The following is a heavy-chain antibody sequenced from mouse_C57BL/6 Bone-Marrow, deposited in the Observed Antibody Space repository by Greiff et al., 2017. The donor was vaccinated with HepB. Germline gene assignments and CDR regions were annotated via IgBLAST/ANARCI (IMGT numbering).Heavy chain of an antibody. CDR1: GYTFSDYY. D-gene: IGHD1-1*01. J-gene: IGHJ2*01. V-gene: IGHV1-76*01. Sequence: QLGESGAGLVRPGASGKLSCKASGYTFSDYYINWVKQWPGRGLEWIARIYPGSGNTYYNEKFKGKATLTAEKSSSTAYMQLSSLTSEDSAIYFCARLYFCSSYVVFDFLGQGNTLTVSS. CDR3: ARLYFCSSYVVFDF. CDR2: IYPGSGNT.